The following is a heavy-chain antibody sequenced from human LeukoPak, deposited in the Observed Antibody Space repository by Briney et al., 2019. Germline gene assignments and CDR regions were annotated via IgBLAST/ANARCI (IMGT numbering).Heavy chain of an antibody. D-gene: IGHD5-24*01. CDR1: GYSISSGYY. CDR2: IYHSGST. CDR3: ARRRDGYFDY. Sequence: PSETLSLTCAVSGYSISSGYYWGWIRQPPGKGLEWTGSIYHSGSTYYNLSLKSRVTISVDTSKNQFSLKLSSVTAADTAVYYCARRRDGYFDYWGQGTLVTVSS. J-gene: IGHJ4*02. V-gene: IGHV4-38-2*01.